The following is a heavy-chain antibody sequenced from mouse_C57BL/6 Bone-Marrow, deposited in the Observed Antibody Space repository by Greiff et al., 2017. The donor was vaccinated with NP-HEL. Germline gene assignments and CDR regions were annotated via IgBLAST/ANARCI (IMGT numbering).Heavy chain of an antibody. Sequence: EVQLQQSVAELVRPGASVKLSCTASGFNINNTYMHWVKQRPEQGLEWIGRIDPANGNTKYAPQFQGTATKTADTSSNTAYLQLISLTSEDTAIYYCASIYFGYAGFAYWGQGTLVTVSA. D-gene: IGHD2-2*01. J-gene: IGHJ3*01. CDR2: IDPANGNT. V-gene: IGHV14-3*01. CDR1: GFNINNTY. CDR3: ASIYFGYAGFAY.